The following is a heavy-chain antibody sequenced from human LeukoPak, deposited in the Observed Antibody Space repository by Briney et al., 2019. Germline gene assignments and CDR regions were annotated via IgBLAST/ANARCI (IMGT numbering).Heavy chain of an antibody. CDR2: IYTSGST. J-gene: IGHJ6*03. CDR1: GGSISSYY. Sequence: SETLSLTCTVSGGSISSYYWSWIRQPAGKGLEWIGRIYTSGSTNYNPSLKSRVTMSVDTSKNQFSLKLSSVTAADTAVYYCARQGRGIADYYYHMDVWGKGTTVTVSS. CDR3: ARQGRGIADYYYHMDV. D-gene: IGHD6-13*01. V-gene: IGHV4-4*07.